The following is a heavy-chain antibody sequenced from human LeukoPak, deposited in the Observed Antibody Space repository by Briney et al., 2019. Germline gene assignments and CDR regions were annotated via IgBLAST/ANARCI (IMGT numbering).Heavy chain of an antibody. V-gene: IGHV3-7*01. J-gene: IGHJ4*02. D-gene: IGHD3-22*01. CDR2: IQQDGSEK. CDR1: GFTFSTYW. CDR3: ARDLYRIVVVPHYFDY. Sequence: GGSLRLSCAASGFTFSTYWMSWVRQAPGKGLEWVANIQQDGSEKYYVDSVKGRFTISRDNAKNSLYLQMNSLRAEDTAVYYCARDLYRIVVVPHYFDYWGQGTLVTVSS.